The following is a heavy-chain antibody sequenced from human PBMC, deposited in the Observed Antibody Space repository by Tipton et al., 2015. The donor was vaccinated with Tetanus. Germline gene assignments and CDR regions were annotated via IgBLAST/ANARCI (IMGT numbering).Heavy chain of an antibody. D-gene: IGHD2-15*01. CDR3: ARVFGQLLRVVVFDY. V-gene: IGHV4-59*12. CDR2: IHYTGST. J-gene: IGHJ4*02. Sequence: TLSLTCTVSGDSINNYYWSWIRQPPGKGLEWIGYIHYTGSTDYNPSLRSRVTTSVDMSKNQFSLRLTSVTAADTAVYYCARVFGQLLRVVVFDYWGQGMMVTVSS. CDR1: GDSINNYY.